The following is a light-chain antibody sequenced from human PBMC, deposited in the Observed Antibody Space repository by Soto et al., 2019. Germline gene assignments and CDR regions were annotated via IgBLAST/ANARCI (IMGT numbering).Light chain of an antibody. Sequence: QSALTQPRSLSGSPGQSVTISCTGTISDVDDYNYVSWFQQHPGKAPKLMIYDVSERPSGVPDRFSGSKSGNTASLTISGLQAEDEADYYCCSYGGTFYVFGTGTKVTVL. CDR3: CSYGGTFYV. CDR2: DVS. V-gene: IGLV2-11*01. CDR1: ISDVDDYNY. J-gene: IGLJ1*01.